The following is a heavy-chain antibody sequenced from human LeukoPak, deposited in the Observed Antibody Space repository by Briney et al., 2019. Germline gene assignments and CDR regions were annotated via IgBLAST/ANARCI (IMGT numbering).Heavy chain of an antibody. V-gene: IGHV3-48*03. J-gene: IGHJ4*02. CDR1: GFTFSSYE. D-gene: IGHD3-10*01. CDR2: ISSGGISI. Sequence: QAGGSLRLSCAASGFTFSSYEMNWVRQAPGKGLEWVSYISSGGISINYADSVKGRFTISRDNAKNSLCLQMNSLRAEDTAVYYCARDYFGSGFGDYWGQGTLVTVSS. CDR3: ARDYFGSGFGDY.